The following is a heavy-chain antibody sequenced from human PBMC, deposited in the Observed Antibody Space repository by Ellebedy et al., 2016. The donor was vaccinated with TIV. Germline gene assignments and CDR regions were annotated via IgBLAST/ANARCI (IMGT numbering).Heavy chain of an antibody. CDR1: GGTFSSYA. CDR3: ARDLDYGGNI. V-gene: IGHV1-69*13. D-gene: IGHD4-23*01. CDR2: IIPIFGTA. J-gene: IGHJ4*02. Sequence: SVKVSXXASGGTFSSYAISWVRQAPGQGLEWMGGIIPIFGTANYAQKFQGRVTITADESTSTAYMELSSLRSGDTAVYYCARDLDYGGNIWGQGTLVTVSS.